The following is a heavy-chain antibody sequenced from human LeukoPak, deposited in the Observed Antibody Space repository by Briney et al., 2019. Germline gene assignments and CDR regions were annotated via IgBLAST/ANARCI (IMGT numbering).Heavy chain of an antibody. CDR2: ISYDGSNK. CDR1: GFTFSSYG. Sequence: GGSLRLSCAASGFTFSSYGMHWVRQAPGKGLEWVAVISYDGSNKYYADSVKGRFTISRDNSKNTLYLQMNSLRAEDTAVYYCARDHHSWSYYFDYWGQGTLVTVSS. CDR3: ARDHHSWSYYFDY. D-gene: IGHD6-13*01. J-gene: IGHJ4*02. V-gene: IGHV3-30*03.